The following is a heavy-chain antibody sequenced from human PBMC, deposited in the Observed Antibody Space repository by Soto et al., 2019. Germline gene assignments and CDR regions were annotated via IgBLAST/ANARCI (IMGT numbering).Heavy chain of an antibody. J-gene: IGHJ4*02. CDR1: GYTFTDYY. CDR2: IIPIGGTA. CDR3: ARYYYDSSGYLAPVDY. D-gene: IGHD3-22*01. V-gene: IGHV1-69*13. Sequence: SVKVSCKASGYTFTDYYMHWVRQAPGQGLEWMGWIIPIGGTANYAQKFQGRVTITADESTSTAYMELSSLRSEDTAVYYCARYYYDSSGYLAPVDYWGQGTLVTVPQ.